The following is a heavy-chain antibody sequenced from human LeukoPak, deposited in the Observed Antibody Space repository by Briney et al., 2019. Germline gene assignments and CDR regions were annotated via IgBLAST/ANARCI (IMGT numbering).Heavy chain of an antibody. Sequence: SVKVSCKASGYTFTSYDIHWVRQATGQGLEWMGRIIPTLGIANYAQKFQGRVTITADKSMSTAYMELSSLRSEDTAVYYCARDRSSGWTHNFDYWGQGTLVTVSS. CDR1: GYTFTSYD. V-gene: IGHV1-69*04. D-gene: IGHD6-19*01. CDR2: IIPTLGIA. J-gene: IGHJ4*02. CDR3: ARDRSSGWTHNFDY.